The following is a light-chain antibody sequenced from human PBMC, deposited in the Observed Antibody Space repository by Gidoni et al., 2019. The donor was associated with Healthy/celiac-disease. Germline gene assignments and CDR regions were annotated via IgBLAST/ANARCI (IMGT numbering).Light chain of an antibody. CDR2: AAS. CDR3: QQYYSTLWT. V-gene: IGKV1-NL1*01. Sequence: DIQMSQSPSSLSASVGDRVTITCRASQGISNSLAWYQQKPGKAPKLLLYAASRLESGVPSRFSGSGSGTDYTLTISSLQPEDFATYYCQQYYSTLWTFGQGTKVEIK. J-gene: IGKJ1*01. CDR1: QGISNS.